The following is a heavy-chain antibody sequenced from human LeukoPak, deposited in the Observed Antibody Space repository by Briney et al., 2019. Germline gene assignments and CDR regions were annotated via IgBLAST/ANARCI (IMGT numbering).Heavy chain of an antibody. CDR2: IYYSGST. CDR3: ARHVGGSRYYDSWSGYYTDF. Sequence: TASETLSLTCSVSGGSISSGSAFWGWIRQPPGKGLEWLGTIYYSGSTYYNPSLKSRVTTSVDTSKNQFSLKLSSVTAADTAVYYCARHVGGSRYYDSWSGYYTDFWGQGTLVTVSS. CDR1: GGSISSGSAF. V-gene: IGHV4-39*01. D-gene: IGHD3-3*01. J-gene: IGHJ4*02.